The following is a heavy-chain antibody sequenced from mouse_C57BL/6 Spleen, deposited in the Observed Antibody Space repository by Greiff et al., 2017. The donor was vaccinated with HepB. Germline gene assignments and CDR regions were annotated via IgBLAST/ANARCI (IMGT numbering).Heavy chain of an antibody. V-gene: IGHV1-26*01. CDR2: INPNNGGT. Sequence: EVQLQQSGPELVKPGASVKISCKASGYTFTDYYMNWVKQSHGKSLEWIGDINPNNGGTSYNQKFKGKATLTVDKSSNTAYMELRSLTSEDSAVYYCAPFMTTAGFDYWGQGTTLTVSS. CDR1: GYTFTDYY. CDR3: APFMTTAGFDY. J-gene: IGHJ2*01. D-gene: IGHD1-1*01.